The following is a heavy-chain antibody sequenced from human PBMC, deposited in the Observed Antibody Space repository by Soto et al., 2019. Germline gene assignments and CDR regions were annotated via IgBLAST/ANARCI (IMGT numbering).Heavy chain of an antibody. D-gene: IGHD6-19*01. CDR3: AKDFVVSSSGWYYYYYGMDV. J-gene: IGHJ6*02. V-gene: IGHV3-30*18. Sequence: QVQLVESGGGVVQPGRSLRLSCAASGFTFSSYGMHWVRQAPGKGLEWVAVISYDGGNKYYADSVKGRFTISRDNSKNTLYLQMNSLRAEDTAVYYCAKDFVVSSSGWYYYYYGMDVWGQGTTVTVSS. CDR1: GFTFSSYG. CDR2: ISYDGGNK.